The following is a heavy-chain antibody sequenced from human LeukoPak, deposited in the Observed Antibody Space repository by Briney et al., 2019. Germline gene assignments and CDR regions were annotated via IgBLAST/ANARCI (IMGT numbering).Heavy chain of an antibody. Sequence: GESLKIPCKGSGYRFTNYWITWARQMPGKGLEWMGRFDPSDSYTNYSPSFQGHATISADKSISTAYLQWSGLKASDTAMYYCARLPVRGEGHKLDYWGQGTLVTVSS. J-gene: IGHJ4*02. CDR1: GYRFTNYW. CDR3: ARLPVRGEGHKLDY. D-gene: IGHD3-10*01. V-gene: IGHV5-10-1*01. CDR2: FDPSDSYT.